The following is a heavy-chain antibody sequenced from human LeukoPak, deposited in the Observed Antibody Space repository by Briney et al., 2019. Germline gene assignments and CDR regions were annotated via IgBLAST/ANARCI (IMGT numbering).Heavy chain of an antibody. J-gene: IGHJ4*02. Sequence: ASVKVSCKASGYTFTSYYMHWVRQAPGQGLEWMGIINPSGGSTSYAQKFQGRVTMTRDMSTSTVYMELSSLRSEDTAVYYCAREYYYGSGSHYNPYYFDYWGQGTLVTVSS. CDR1: GYTFTSYY. V-gene: IGHV1-46*01. CDR3: AREYYYGSGSHYNPYYFDY. CDR2: INPSGGST. D-gene: IGHD3-10*01.